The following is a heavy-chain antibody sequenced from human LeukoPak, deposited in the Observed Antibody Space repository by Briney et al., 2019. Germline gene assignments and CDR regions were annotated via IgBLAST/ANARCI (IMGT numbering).Heavy chain of an antibody. V-gene: IGHV3-21*01. CDR3: ARSPRKEYDFWSGYEGAFDI. CDR2: ISSSSKYI. D-gene: IGHD3-3*01. CDR1: EFTFSSYN. Sequence: PGGSLRRSCVASEFTFSSYNMNWVRQAPGKGLEWVSSISSSSKYIYYADSVKGRFTISRDDAKNSLYLQMNSLRAEDTAVYYCARSPRKEYDFWSGYEGAFDIWGQGTMVTVSS. J-gene: IGHJ3*02.